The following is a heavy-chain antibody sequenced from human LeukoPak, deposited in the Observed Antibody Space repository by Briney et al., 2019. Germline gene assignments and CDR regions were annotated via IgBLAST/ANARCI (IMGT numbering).Heavy chain of an antibody. CDR2: IYPGDSDT. D-gene: IGHD1-7*01. J-gene: IGHJ5*02. Sequence: GESLKISCKGSGYDFSTYWIAWWLQMPGKGLEWMGIIYPGDSDTRYSPSFQGQVTISADKSISTAYLQWSSVKASDTAIYYCARRGPTSNYFDPWGQGTLVIVPS. V-gene: IGHV5-51*01. CDR1: GYDFSTYW. CDR3: ARRGPTSNYFDP.